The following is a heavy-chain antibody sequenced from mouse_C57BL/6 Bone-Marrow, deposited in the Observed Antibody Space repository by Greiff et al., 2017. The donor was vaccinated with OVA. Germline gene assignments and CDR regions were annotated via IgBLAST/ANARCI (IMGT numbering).Heavy chain of an antibody. V-gene: IGHV5-4*01. CDR2: ISDGGSYT. Sequence: DVHLVESGGGLVKPGGSLKLSCAASGFTFSSYAMSWVRQTPEKRLEWVATISDGGSYTYYPDNVKGRFTISRDNAKNNLYLQMSHLKSEDTAMYYCAREGWDPYWYFDVWGTGTTVTVSS. CDR3: AREGWDPYWYFDV. J-gene: IGHJ1*03. D-gene: IGHD4-1*01. CDR1: GFTFSSYA.